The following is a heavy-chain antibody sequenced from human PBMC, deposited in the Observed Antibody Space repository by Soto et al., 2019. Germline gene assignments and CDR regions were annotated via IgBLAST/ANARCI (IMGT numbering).Heavy chain of an antibody. CDR3: ARVGGGLITTDAFDI. J-gene: IGHJ3*02. Sequence: EVQLVESGGGLVQPGGSLRLSCAASGFTCSSYWMSWVRQAPGKGLEWVANIKQDGSEKYYVDSVKGRFTISRDNAKNSLYLQMNSVRAEDTAVYYCARVGGGLITTDAFDIWGQGTMVTVSS. D-gene: IGHD3-22*01. V-gene: IGHV3-7*03. CDR2: IKQDGSEK. CDR1: GFTCSSYW.